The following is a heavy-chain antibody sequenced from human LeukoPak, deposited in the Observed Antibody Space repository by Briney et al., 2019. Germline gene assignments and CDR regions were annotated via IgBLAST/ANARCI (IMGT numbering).Heavy chain of an antibody. CDR3: AKGKGSSSGVFDI. CDR2: ISGSGDTT. V-gene: IGHV3-23*01. J-gene: IGHJ3*02. CDR1: GFTFSSYA. D-gene: IGHD2-2*01. Sequence: GASLRLSCAASGFTFSSYAMSWVRQAPGKGLEWVSTISGSGDTTYYADSVKGRFTISRDNSKNTLYLQMNSLRVEDTAVYYCAKGKGSSSGVFDIWGQGTMVPVSS.